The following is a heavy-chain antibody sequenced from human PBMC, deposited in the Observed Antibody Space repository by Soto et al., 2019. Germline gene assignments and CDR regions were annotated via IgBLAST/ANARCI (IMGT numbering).Heavy chain of an antibody. CDR3: SKEASVPRFWEFWYFDL. CDR2: ISGSGDDR. Sequence: EVQLLESGGGLVQPGGSLRLSCAASELIFSNDGMTCVRQAPGKGLEWVSSISGSGDDRYYADSVRGRFVTSRDNAKNTLYLQADSLRVEDTAVYYCSKEASVPRFWEFWYFDLWGRGTLVTVSS. J-gene: IGHJ2*01. D-gene: IGHD3-10*01. CDR1: ELIFSNDG. V-gene: IGHV3-23*01.